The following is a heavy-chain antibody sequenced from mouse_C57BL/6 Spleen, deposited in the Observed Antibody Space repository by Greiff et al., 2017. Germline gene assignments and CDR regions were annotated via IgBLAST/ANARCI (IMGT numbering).Heavy chain of an antibody. J-gene: IGHJ2*01. V-gene: IGHV1-18*01. D-gene: IGHD2-2*01. Sequence: EVKLVESGPELVKPGASVKIPCKASGYTFTDYNMDWVKQSHGKSLEWIGDINPNNGGTIYNQKFKGKATLTVDTSSSTAYMELRSLTSEDTAVYYSARKGIYYGYDGYFDYWGQGTTLTVSS. CDR1: GYTFTDYN. CDR3: ARKGIYYGYDGYFDY. CDR2: INPNNGGT.